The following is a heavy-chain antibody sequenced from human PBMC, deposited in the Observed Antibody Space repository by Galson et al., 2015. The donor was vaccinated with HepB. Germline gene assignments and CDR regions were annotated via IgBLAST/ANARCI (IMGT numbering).Heavy chain of an antibody. J-gene: IGHJ6*03. V-gene: IGHV3-9*01. CDR1: GFTFHDYA. CDR2: ISWNGGSI. D-gene: IGHD7-27*01. Sequence: SLRLSCAASGFTFHDYAMHWVRQAPGKGLEWVSGISWNGGSIDYADSVEGRFTISRDNAKNSLYLLMNSLRAEDTALYYCTKDEFRNLGFYMDVWGKGTTVTVSS. CDR3: TKDEFRNLGFYMDV.